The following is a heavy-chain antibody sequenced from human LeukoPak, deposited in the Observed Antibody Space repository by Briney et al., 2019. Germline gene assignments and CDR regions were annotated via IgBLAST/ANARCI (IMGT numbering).Heavy chain of an antibody. Sequence: GGSLRLSCAASGFTFSNYGTHWVRQAPGKGLEWVAFVRSDGDIKYYAGSVKGRFTISRDNSRTTLYLQMNSLRAEDTAVYHCAKDLPAAYFDYWGQGTLVTVSS. CDR2: VRSDGDIK. V-gene: IGHV3-30*02. J-gene: IGHJ4*02. D-gene: IGHD2-2*01. CDR1: GFTFSNYG. CDR3: AKDLPAAYFDY.